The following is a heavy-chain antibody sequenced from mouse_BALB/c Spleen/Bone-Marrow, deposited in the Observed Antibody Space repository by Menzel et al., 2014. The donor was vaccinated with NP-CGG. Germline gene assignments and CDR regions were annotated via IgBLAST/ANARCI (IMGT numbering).Heavy chain of an antibody. CDR2: INPGSGGT. Sequence: QVQLQQSGAELVRPGTSVKVSCKASGYAFTNYLIEWVKQRPGQGLEWIGVINPGSGGTNYNEKFKGKATLTADKSSSTAYMQLSSLTSDDSAVYFCERELGRWYFDVWGAGTTVTVSS. CDR1: GYAFTNYL. V-gene: IGHV1-54*01. CDR3: ERELGRWYFDV. D-gene: IGHD4-1*01. J-gene: IGHJ1*01.